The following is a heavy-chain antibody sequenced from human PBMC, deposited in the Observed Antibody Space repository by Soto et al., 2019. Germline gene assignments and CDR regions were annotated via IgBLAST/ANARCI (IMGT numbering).Heavy chain of an antibody. Sequence: PSETLSLTCAVYGGSFSGYYWSWIRQPPGKGLEWIGEINHSGSTNYNPSLKCRVTISVDTSKNQFSLKLSSVTAADTAVYYCARGLRNGSGSYYKDLYYYYGMDVWGQGTTVTVSS. CDR1: GGSFSGYY. D-gene: IGHD3-10*01. CDR2: INHSGST. V-gene: IGHV4-34*01. CDR3: ARGLRNGSGSYYKDLYYYYGMDV. J-gene: IGHJ6*02.